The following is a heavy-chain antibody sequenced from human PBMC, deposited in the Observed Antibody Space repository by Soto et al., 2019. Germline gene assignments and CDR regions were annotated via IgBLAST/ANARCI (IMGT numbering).Heavy chain of an antibody. D-gene: IGHD3-10*01. CDR3: AREGPGVSVYYYGMDV. V-gene: IGHV4-31*03. CDR1: GGSISSGGYY. J-gene: IGHJ6*02. CDR2: IYYSGST. Sequence: QVQLQESGPGLVKPSQTLSLTCTVSGGSISSGGYYWSWIRQHPGKGLEWIGYIYYSGSTYYNPSLKRRVTISVDTSKNQFSLKLSSVTAADTAVYYCAREGPGVSVYYYGMDVWGQGTTVTVSS.